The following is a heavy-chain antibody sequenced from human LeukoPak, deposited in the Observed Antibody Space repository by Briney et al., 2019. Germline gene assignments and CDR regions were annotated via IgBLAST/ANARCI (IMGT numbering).Heavy chain of an antibody. CDR1: GFMFSNYY. CDR3: ARGGYGHNMDV. V-gene: IGHV3-74*01. D-gene: IGHD3-10*01. Sequence: PGGSLRLSCVGSGFMFSNYYMYWVRQAPGKGLVWVSRIKNAGIDPIYADSVKGRFTVSRDNAKNTVYLQMSSLRAEDTAVYYCARGGYGHNMDVWGEGTTVTVSS. CDR2: IKNAGIDP. J-gene: IGHJ6*03.